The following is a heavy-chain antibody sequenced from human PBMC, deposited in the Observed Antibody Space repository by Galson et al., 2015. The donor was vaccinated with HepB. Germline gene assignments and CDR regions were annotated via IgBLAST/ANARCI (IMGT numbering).Heavy chain of an antibody. CDR2: ISDSGGST. V-gene: IGHV3-23*01. J-gene: IGHJ4*02. D-gene: IGHD3-16*02. Sequence: SLRLSCAASGFTYTSYAMSWVRQAPGKGLEWVSGISDSGGSTYYPDSVKGRFTISRDNSKNTLYLQMNSLRAEDTALYYCAKGLMFYDYVWGSYRYPYFDYWGQGTLVTVSS. CDR1: GFTYTSYA. CDR3: AKGLMFYDYVWGSYRYPYFDY.